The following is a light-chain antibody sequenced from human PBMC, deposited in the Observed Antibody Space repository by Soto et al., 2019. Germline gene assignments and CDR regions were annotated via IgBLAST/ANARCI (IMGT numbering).Light chain of an antibody. CDR2: DAS. Sequence: DIQMTQSPSPLSASLEGRVSITSRASQSIVRWLAWYQQQPGKAPNXLIYDASILKSGVQSRFSGSGSGTEFTLTISSLQPDDFATYYCKQYDTDWTCGQGTKVDIK. CDR1: QSIVRW. V-gene: IGKV1-5*01. CDR3: KQYDTDWT. J-gene: IGKJ1*01.